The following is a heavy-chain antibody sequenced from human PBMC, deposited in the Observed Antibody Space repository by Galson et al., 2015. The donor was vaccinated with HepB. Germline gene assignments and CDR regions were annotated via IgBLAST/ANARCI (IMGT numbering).Heavy chain of an antibody. V-gene: IGHV3-23*01. Sequence: SLRLSCAVSGFTFSSYAMTWVRQAPGKGLEWVSAISGSGGRTYYAGSVKGRFTISRDNSKNTLYLQMDSLRAEDTAVYYCAKDMGYCNSTTCSDYYYYMDVWGKGTTVTVSS. J-gene: IGHJ6*03. CDR1: GFTFSSYA. CDR2: ISGSGGRT. CDR3: AKDMGYCNSTTCSDYYYYMDV. D-gene: IGHD2-2*01.